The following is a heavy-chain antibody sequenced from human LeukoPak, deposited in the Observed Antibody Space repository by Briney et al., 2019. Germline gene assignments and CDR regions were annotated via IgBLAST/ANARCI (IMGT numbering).Heavy chain of an antibody. D-gene: IGHD3-16*01. CDR3: AKRGGGIDDFDD. J-gene: IGHJ4*02. CDR2: ISGSGDRT. CDR1: GLTFSSYA. V-gene: IGHV3-23*01. Sequence: GGSLRLSCAASGLTFSSYAMSWVRQAPGKGREWVSLISGSGDRTYYADSVKGRFTISRDNSKNTLYLQMNSLRAADTAVYFCAKRGGGIDDFDDWGQGTLVTVSS.